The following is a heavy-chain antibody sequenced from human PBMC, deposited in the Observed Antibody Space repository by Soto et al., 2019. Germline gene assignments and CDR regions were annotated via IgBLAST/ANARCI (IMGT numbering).Heavy chain of an antibody. V-gene: IGHV3-30*03. D-gene: IGHD2-2*01. CDR2: ISYDGSNK. CDR3: ASSQLRSLSYYYYMDV. CDR1: GFTFSSYG. J-gene: IGHJ6*03. Sequence: QVQLVESGGGVVQPGRSLRLSCAASGFTFSSYGMHWVRQAPGKGLEWVAVISYDGSNKYYADSVKGRFTISRDNSKNTLYLQMNSLRAEDTAVYYCASSQLRSLSYYYYMDVWGKGTTVTVSS.